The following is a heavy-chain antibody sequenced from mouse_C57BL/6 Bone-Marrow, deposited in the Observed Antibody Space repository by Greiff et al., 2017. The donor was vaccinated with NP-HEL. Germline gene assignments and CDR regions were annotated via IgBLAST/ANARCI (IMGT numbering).Heavy chain of an antibody. CDR3: ASQVVTTRTGAMDY. V-gene: IGHV1-72*01. CDR1: GYTFTSYW. D-gene: IGHD2-2*01. CDR2: IDPNSGGT. J-gene: IGHJ4*01. Sequence: VQLQQPGAELVKPGASVKLSCKASGYTFTSYWMHWVKQRPGRGLEWIGRIDPNSGGTKYNEKFKSKATLTVDKPSSTAYMQLSSLTSEDSAVYYCASQVVTTRTGAMDYWGQGTSVTVSS.